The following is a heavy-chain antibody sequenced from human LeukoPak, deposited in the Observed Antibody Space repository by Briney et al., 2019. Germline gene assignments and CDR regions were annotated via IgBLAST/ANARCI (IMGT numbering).Heavy chain of an antibody. Sequence: PSETLSLTCAVYGGSFSGYYWSWILQPPGKGLEWIGEINHSGSTNYNPSLKSRVTISVDTSKNQFSLKLSSVTAADTAVYYCARGRAMVRGVISFGYYFDYWGQGTLVTVSS. CDR1: GGSFSGYY. CDR2: INHSGST. CDR3: ARGRAMVRGVISFGYYFDY. J-gene: IGHJ4*02. V-gene: IGHV4-34*01. D-gene: IGHD3-10*01.